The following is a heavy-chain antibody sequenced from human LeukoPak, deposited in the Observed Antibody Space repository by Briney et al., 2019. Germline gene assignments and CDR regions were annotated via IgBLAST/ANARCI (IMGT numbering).Heavy chain of an antibody. D-gene: IGHD2-2*01. J-gene: IGHJ3*01. Sequence: GGSLRLSCAASGFTFSDYWMHWVRQAPGKGLMLVSRTNKEGTGTTYADSVRGRFTISRDNAKNTLLLQVNSLRAEDTGVYYCAREMGSSSYVLDVWGQGTMVTVSS. CDR3: AREMGSSSYVLDV. V-gene: IGHV3-74*01. CDR2: TNKEGTGT. CDR1: GFTFSDYW.